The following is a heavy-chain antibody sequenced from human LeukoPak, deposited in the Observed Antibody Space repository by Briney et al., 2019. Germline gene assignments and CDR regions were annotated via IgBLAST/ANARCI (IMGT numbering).Heavy chain of an antibody. V-gene: IGHV4-38-2*01. J-gene: IGHJ5*02. Sequence: SETLSLTCAVSGYSISSGYYWGWIRQPPGQGLGWIGSIYHSGSTYYNPSLKSRVTISVDTSKNQFSLKLNSVTAADTAVYYCARNPHWMVRGVITWGQGTLVTVSS. D-gene: IGHD3-10*01. CDR2: IYHSGST. CDR1: GYSISSGYY. CDR3: ARNPHWMVRGVIT.